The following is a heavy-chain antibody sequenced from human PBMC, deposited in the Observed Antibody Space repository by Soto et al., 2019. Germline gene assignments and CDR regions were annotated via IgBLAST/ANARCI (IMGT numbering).Heavy chain of an antibody. CDR1: GFTFSTYS. CDR2: ISSSSGYI. Sequence: PGGSLRLSCAASGFTFSTYSMNWVRQAPGKGLEWVSSISSSSGYIYYADSVKGRFTISRDDAKNSLSLQMNSLRAEDTAVYYCARVRSYSYGQGYGMDVWGQGTTV. J-gene: IGHJ6*01. CDR3: ARVRSYSYGQGYGMDV. D-gene: IGHD5-18*01. V-gene: IGHV3-21*01.